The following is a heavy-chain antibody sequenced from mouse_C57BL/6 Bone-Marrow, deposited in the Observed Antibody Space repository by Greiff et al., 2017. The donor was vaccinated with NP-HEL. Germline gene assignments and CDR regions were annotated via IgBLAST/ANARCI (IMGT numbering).Heavy chain of an antibody. CDR1: GYAFTNYL. CDR2: INPGSGGT. CDR3: AGTGTGFAY. D-gene: IGHD4-1*01. V-gene: IGHV1-54*01. Sequence: QVQLQQSGAELVRPGTSVKVSCKASGYAFTNYLIEWVKQRPGQGLEWIGVINPGSGGTNYNEKFKGKATLTADKSSSTAYMQLSSLTSADSAVYFCAGTGTGFAYWGHGTLVTVSA. J-gene: IGHJ3*01.